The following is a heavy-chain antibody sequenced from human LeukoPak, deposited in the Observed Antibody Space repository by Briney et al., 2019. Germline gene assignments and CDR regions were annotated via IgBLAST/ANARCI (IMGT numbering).Heavy chain of an antibody. Sequence: SETLFLTCTVYSGSLSGYYWSWLRQPPGKGLEFIGEVNDSGKVNYTPSLKSRVTVSVDAPKKQFSLKLTSVTAADTAVYYCARVIDSSESYYRPFDYWGQGIMVTVSS. J-gene: IGHJ4*02. CDR3: ARVIDSSESYYRPFDY. V-gene: IGHV4-34*01. D-gene: IGHD3-10*01. CDR1: SGSLSGYY. CDR2: VNDSGKV.